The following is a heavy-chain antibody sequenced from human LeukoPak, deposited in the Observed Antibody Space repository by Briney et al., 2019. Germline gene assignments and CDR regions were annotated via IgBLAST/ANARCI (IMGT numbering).Heavy chain of an antibody. CDR3: ARDGDYYDSSGYHAHPDY. Sequence: GGSLRLSCAASGFTFDDYGMSWVRQAPGKGLEWVSGINWNGGSTGYADSVKGRFTISRDNAQNSLYLQMNSLRAEDTALYYCARDGDYYDSSGYHAHPDYWGQGTLVTVSS. D-gene: IGHD3-22*01. V-gene: IGHV3-20*04. J-gene: IGHJ4*02. CDR1: GFTFDDYG. CDR2: INWNGGST.